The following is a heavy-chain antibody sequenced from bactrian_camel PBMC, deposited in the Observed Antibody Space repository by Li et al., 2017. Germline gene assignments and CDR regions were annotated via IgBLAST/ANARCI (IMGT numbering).Heavy chain of an antibody. CDR2: IYWDGSKT. D-gene: IGHD7*01. CDR1: GFTFSSHA. V-gene: IGHV3S7*01. Sequence: VQLVESGGGLVQPGGSLRLSCAASGFTFSSHAMNWVGQGPGKGLEWVSAIYWDGSKTYYADSVKGRFTISRENAKNKVYLQMNDLKPEDTAMYYCAVDLTRMILSRTCGTAANYWGQGTQVTVS. CDR3: AVDLTRMILSRTCGTAANY. J-gene: IGHJ4*01.